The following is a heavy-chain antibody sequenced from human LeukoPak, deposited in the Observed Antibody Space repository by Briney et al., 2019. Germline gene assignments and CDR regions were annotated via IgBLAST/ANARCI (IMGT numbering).Heavy chain of an antibody. CDR2: IIPVFNIA. CDR3: ARDEGILGSHS. CDR1: GGTCSSYG. V-gene: IGHV1-69*04. J-gene: IGHJ4*02. Sequence: GSSVKVSCKTSGGTCSSYGIVWVRQAPGQGLEWLGRIIPVFNIANYARKFQGRVSITADKSTTTAYMELTSLTSEDTAVYFCARDEGILGSHSWGQGTLVTVSS. D-gene: IGHD3-16*01.